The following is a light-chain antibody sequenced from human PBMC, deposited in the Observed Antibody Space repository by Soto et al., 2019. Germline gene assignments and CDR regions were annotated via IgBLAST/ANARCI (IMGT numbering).Light chain of an antibody. V-gene: IGKV3-20*01. CDR3: QQYGSSPPYT. CDR1: QSVSNNY. J-gene: IGKJ2*01. Sequence: EVVLTQSPGTLSLSPGERATLSCRASQSVSNNYLAWYQQKPGQSPKLLIFGSSDRATGIPDRFSGSGSGTDFTLTSSSLEPEDFAVYDCQQYGSSPPYTFGQGTKLESK. CDR2: GSS.